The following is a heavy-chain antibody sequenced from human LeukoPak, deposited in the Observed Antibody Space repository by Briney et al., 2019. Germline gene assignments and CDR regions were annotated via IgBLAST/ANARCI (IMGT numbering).Heavy chain of an antibody. CDR2: ISAGGDVT. Sequence: QAGGSLRLSCVASGLTFNTYPMAWVRQAPGKGLEWVSRISAGGDVTYYTDSVKGRFTISRDNSKNTLFLQMNNLRAEDTAIYFRATDSNPFDFWGQGTLVTVSS. CDR3: ATDSNPFDF. V-gene: IGHV3-23*01. D-gene: IGHD6-13*01. CDR1: GLTFNTYP. J-gene: IGHJ4*02.